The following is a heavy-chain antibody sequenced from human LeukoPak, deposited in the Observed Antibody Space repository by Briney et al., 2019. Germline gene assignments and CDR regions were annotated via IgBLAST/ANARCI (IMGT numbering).Heavy chain of an antibody. CDR3: ARDAPWTAVYGMDG. CDR1: GDTFTSYG. Sequence: ASLSLSCTASGDTFTSYGISWVRQAPGEGLEWMGWISAYDGNTNYAQTLRGGFTLTTDTSTNTAYMEMTLLRSDDTAVYYCARDAPWTAVYGMDGRGQGTTVTVSS. V-gene: IGHV1-18*01. J-gene: IGHJ6*02. CDR2: ISAYDGNT. D-gene: IGHD2-2*01.